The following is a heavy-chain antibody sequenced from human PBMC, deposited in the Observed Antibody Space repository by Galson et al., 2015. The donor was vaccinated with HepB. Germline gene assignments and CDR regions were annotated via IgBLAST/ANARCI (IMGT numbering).Heavy chain of an antibody. Sequence: SLRLSCAASGFTFSSYTLHWVRQAPGKGLEWVALISYNGTNKYHADSVKGRFDISRDNSKNTRYLQMNSLRAEDTAVYYCARSGSWVNYYYYGMDVWGQGTTFTGSS. J-gene: IGHJ6*02. D-gene: IGHD6-13*01. V-gene: IGHV3-30*09. CDR2: ISYNGTNK. CDR3: ARSGSWVNYYYYGMDV. CDR1: GFTFSSYT.